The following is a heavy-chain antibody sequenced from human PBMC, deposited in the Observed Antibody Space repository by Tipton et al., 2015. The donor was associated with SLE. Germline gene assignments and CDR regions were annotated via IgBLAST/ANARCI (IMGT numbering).Heavy chain of an antibody. J-gene: IGHJ1*01. CDR1: GYTFTSYG. CDR2: IIPIFGTA. Sequence: QVQLVQSGAEVKKPGASVKVSCKASGYTFTSYGISWVRQAPGQRLEWMGGIIPIFGTANYAQKFQGRVTITADKSTSTAYMELSSLRSEDTAVYYCARDERYSSSWSFQHWGQGTLVTVSS. V-gene: IGHV1-69*06. D-gene: IGHD6-13*01. CDR3: ARDERYSSSWSFQH.